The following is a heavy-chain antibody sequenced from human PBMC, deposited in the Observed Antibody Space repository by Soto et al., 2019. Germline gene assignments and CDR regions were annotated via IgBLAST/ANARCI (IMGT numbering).Heavy chain of an antibody. Sequence: QVQLQESGPGLVKPSQTLSLTCTVSGDSLRSGDYYWSWVRQPPGKGLEWIGYIYNSGSTYYEPSLRSRLTISEDLSKNQLYLRLTAVTAADTAVYYCARGVDTMAFDHWGQGTLVTVSS. D-gene: IGHD2-2*01. CDR3: ARGVDTMAFDH. CDR1: GDSLRSGDYY. V-gene: IGHV4-30-4*01. J-gene: IGHJ5*02. CDR2: IYNSGST.